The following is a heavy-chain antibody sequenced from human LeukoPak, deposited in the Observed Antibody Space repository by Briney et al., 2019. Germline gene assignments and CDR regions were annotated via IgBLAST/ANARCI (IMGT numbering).Heavy chain of an antibody. CDR1: GYSFTNYW. V-gene: IGHV5-51*01. CDR3: VRIGGGSYYDAFDY. Sequence: GESLKISCKGSGYSFTNYWIGWVRQMPGKGLEWMGIIYHGDSDTRYSPSFQGQVTISADKSISTVYLQWSSLKASDTAKYYCVRIGGGSYYDAFDYWGQGTLVTVSS. D-gene: IGHD1-26*01. J-gene: IGHJ4*02. CDR2: IYHGDSDT.